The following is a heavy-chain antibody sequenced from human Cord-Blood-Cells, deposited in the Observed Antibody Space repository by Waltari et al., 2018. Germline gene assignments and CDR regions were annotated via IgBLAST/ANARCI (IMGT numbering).Heavy chain of an antibody. CDR1: GGTFSSYA. CDR3: AREGVEYSSSWGWFDP. V-gene: IGHV1-69*01. D-gene: IGHD6-6*01. J-gene: IGHJ5*02. CDR2: IIPIFGTA. Sequence: QVQLVQSGAEVKKPGSSVKVSCKASGGTFSSYAISWVRQAPGQGLEWMGGIIPIFGTANDAQKFQGRVTSTADEATSTAYMELSSLRSEDTAVYYCAREGVEYSSSWGWFDPWGQGTLVTVSS.